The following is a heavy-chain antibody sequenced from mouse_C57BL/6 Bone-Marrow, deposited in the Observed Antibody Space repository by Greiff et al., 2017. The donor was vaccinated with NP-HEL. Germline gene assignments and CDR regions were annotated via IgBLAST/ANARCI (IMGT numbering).Heavy chain of an antibody. V-gene: IGHV1-26*01. J-gene: IGHJ4*01. CDR1: GYTFTDYY. CDR2: INPNNGGT. CDR3: ASAYYGYAMDY. Sequence: VQLQQSGPELVKPGASVKISCKASGYTFTDYYMNWVKQSHGKSLEWIGDINPNNGGTSYNQKFKGKATLTVDKSSSTAYMELRSLTSEDSAVYYCASAYYGYAMDYWGQGTSVTVSS. D-gene: IGHD1-1*01.